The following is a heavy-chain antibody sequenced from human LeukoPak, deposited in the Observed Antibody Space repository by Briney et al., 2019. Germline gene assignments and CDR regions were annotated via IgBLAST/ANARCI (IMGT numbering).Heavy chain of an antibody. Sequence: GGSLRLSCAASGFTFSSYAMNWVRQAPGKGLEWVSASGSGASTYYADSVKGRFTISRDNSKNTLYLQMNSLRAEDTAVYYCAELGITMIGGVWGKGTTVTISS. CDR1: GFTFSSYA. CDR2: SGSGAST. CDR3: AELGITMIGGV. V-gene: IGHV3-23*01. J-gene: IGHJ6*04. D-gene: IGHD3-10*02.